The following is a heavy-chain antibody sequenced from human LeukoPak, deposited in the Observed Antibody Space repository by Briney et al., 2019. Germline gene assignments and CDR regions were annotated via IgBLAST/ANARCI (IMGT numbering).Heavy chain of an antibody. V-gene: IGHV1-18*01. Sequence: ASVKVSCKASGYTFTSYGISWVRQAPGQGLEWMGWISAYNGNTNYAQKLQGRVTMATDTSTSTAYMELRSLRSDDTAVYYCARVKTAAAGGASARDYWGQGTLVTVSS. CDR2: ISAYNGNT. D-gene: IGHD6-13*01. CDR3: ARVKTAAAGGASARDY. CDR1: GYTFTSYG. J-gene: IGHJ4*02.